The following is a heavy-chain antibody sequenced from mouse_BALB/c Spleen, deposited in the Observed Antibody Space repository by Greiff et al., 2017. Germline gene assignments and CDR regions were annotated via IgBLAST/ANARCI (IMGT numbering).Heavy chain of an antibody. D-gene: IGHD1-1*01. Sequence: VQLQQSGAELVRSGASVKLSCTASGFNIKDYYMHWVKQRPEQGLEWIGWIDPENGDTEYAPKFQGKATMTADTSSNTAYLQLSSLTSEDTAVYYCKAGSSYYAMDYWGQGTSVTVSS. CDR2: IDPENGDT. J-gene: IGHJ4*01. V-gene: IGHV14-4*02. CDR3: KAGSSYYAMDY. CDR1: GFNIKDYY.